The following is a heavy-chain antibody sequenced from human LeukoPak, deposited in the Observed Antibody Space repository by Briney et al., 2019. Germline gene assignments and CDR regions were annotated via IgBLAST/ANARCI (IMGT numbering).Heavy chain of an antibody. CDR1: GYTFTSYG. J-gene: IGHJ5*02. CDR2: ISAYNGNT. D-gene: IGHD3-10*01. Sequence: ASVKVSCKASGYTFTSYGISWVRQAPGQGLEWMGWISAYNGNTNYAQKLQGRVTMTTDTSTSTAYMELRSLRSDDTAVYYCARGSPREMVRGVTGPWGQGTLVTVSS. CDR3: ARGSPREMVRGVTGP. V-gene: IGHV1-18*01.